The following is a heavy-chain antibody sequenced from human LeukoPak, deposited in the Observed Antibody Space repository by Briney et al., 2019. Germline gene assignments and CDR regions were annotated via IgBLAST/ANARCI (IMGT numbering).Heavy chain of an antibody. D-gene: IGHD2-2*01. Sequence: GGSLRLSCAASGFTFSSYSMNWVGQAPGKGLEWVSYISSSSTIYYADSVKGRFTISRDNAKNSLYLQMNSLRAEDTAVYYCARDLEYCSSTSCYNWGQGTLVTVSS. CDR3: ARDLEYCSSTSCYN. J-gene: IGHJ4*02. V-gene: IGHV3-48*04. CDR1: GFTFSSYS. CDR2: ISSSSTI.